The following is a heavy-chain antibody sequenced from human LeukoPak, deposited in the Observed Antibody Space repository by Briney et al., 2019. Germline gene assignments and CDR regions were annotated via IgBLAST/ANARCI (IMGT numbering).Heavy chain of an antibody. CDR3: ARGGSGWYRGGFDY. D-gene: IGHD6-19*01. J-gene: IGHJ4*02. CDR1: GFTFSSYA. Sequence: GGSLRLSCAASGFTFSSYAMHWVRQAPGKGMEYVSSIGSSVSTTHYGSSVKDRFTISRDNSKNTLYLQMGSLRAEDMAVYYCARGGSGWYRGGFDYWGQGTLVTVSS. V-gene: IGHV3-64*01. CDR2: IGSSVSTT.